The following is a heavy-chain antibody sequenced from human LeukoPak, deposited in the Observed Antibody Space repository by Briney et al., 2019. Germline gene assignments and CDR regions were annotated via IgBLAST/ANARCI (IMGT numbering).Heavy chain of an antibody. CDR2: INHSGST. Sequence: SETLSLTCAVYGASFSDYYWSWIRQPPGKGLEWIGEINHSGSTNYNPSVKSRVTISEDTSKNQFSLKLTSVTAADTAVYYCARQIKSDYIGSGSYSLDYWGQGILVTVSS. D-gene: IGHD3-10*01. V-gene: IGHV4-34*01. J-gene: IGHJ4*02. CDR1: GASFSDYY. CDR3: ARQIKSDYIGSGSYSLDY.